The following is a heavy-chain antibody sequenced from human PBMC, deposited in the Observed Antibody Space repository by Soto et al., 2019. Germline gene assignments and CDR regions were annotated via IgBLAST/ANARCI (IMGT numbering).Heavy chain of an antibody. CDR2: IIPILGIA. CDR3: ARDVGYSSGWYDY. Sequence: QVQLVQSGAEVKKPGSSVKVSCKASGGTFSSYTISWVRQAPGQGLEWMGRIIPILGIANYAQKFQGRVTITADKSTGTAYMELSSLRSEDTAVYYCARDVGYSSGWYDYWGQGTLVTVSS. CDR1: GGTFSSYT. D-gene: IGHD6-19*01. J-gene: IGHJ4*02. V-gene: IGHV1-69*08.